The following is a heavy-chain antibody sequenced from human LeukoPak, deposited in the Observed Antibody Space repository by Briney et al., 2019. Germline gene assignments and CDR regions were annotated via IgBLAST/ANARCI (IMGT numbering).Heavy chain of an antibody. V-gene: IGHV5-51*01. J-gene: IGHJ4*02. CDR1: GYSFSSHW. CDR2: IYPGDSKT. D-gene: IGHD4-17*01. Sequence: GESLKISCKASGYSFSSHWIGGVRQMPGKGLEWVGIIYPGDSKTRYSPSFQGQVTISVDKSISTAYLQWSSLKASDSAIYYCARPQYGACDYWGQGTRVTVSS. CDR3: ARPQYGACDY.